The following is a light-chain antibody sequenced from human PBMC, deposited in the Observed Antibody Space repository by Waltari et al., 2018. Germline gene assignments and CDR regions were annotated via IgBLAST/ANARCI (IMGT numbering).Light chain of an antibody. CDR2: GAS. V-gene: IGKV3-15*01. Sequence: EIVMTQSPPNLSVSPGQGATLSCRASQSVRRNLAWYQQRPGQAPRLLIFGASTRATGIPARFSGSGSGTEFTLTITSLQSEDCAVYFCQHYDTQPLTFGGGTNVEI. J-gene: IGKJ4*01. CDR3: QHYDTQPLT. CDR1: QSVRRN.